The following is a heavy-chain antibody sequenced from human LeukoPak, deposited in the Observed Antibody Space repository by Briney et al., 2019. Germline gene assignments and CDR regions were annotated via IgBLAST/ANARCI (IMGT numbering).Heavy chain of an antibody. Sequence: PGGSLRLSCAASGFSFSSYGINWVRQAPGKGLEWLSYISSSSSTICYADSVKGRFTISRDNSKNTLYLQMNSLRAEDTAVYDCAKDGSFIAVAGTSDYWGQGTLVTVSS. V-gene: IGHV3-48*01. CDR2: ISSSSSTI. CDR1: GFSFSSYG. CDR3: AKDGSFIAVAGTSDY. J-gene: IGHJ4*02. D-gene: IGHD6-19*01.